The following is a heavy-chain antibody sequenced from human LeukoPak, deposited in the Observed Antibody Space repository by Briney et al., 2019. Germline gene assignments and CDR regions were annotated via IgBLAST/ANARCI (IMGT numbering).Heavy chain of an antibody. J-gene: IGHJ5*02. Sequence: GASVKVSCKASGGTFSSYAISWVRQAPGQGLEWMGGIIPIFGTANYAQKFQGRVTITADKSTSTAYMELSSLRSEDTAVHYCARVDTAMAYNWFDPWGQGTLVTVSS. CDR1: GGTFSSYA. V-gene: IGHV1-69*06. CDR3: ARVDTAMAYNWFDP. CDR2: IIPIFGTA. D-gene: IGHD5-18*01.